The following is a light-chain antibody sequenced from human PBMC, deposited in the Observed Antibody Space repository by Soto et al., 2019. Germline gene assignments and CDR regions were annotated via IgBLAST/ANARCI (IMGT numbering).Light chain of an antibody. J-gene: IGLJ2*01. V-gene: IGLV2-14*01. CDR2: EVS. CDR3: SSFTDSFTLV. CDR1: SSDIGDYKY. Sequence: QSALTQPASVSGSPGQSITISCSGTSSDIGDYKYVSWYQRHPGKVPKLIIYEVSHRPSGISNRFSGSKSGNTASLTISGLQADDEADYYCSSFTDSFTLVFGGGTKLPS.